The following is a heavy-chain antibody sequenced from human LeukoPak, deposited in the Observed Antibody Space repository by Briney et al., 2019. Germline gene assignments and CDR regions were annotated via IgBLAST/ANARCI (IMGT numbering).Heavy chain of an antibody. CDR3: AKDIGAVAADAIDY. CDR2: ISWNSGSI. Sequence: PGGSLRLSCAASGFTFDDYAMHWVRQAPGKGLEWVSGISWNSGSIGYTDSVKGRFTISRDNAKNSLYLQMNSLRAEDTALYYCAKDIGAVAADAIDYWGQGTLVTVSS. J-gene: IGHJ4*02. V-gene: IGHV3-9*01. CDR1: GFTFDDYA. D-gene: IGHD6-19*01.